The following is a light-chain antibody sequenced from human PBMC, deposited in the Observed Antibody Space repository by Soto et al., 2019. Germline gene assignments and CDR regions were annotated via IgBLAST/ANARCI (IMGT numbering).Light chain of an antibody. V-gene: IGLV1-40*01. CDR3: QSYDSSLSGVV. CDR2: VNV. CDR1: STNIGAGYN. J-gene: IGLJ3*02. Sequence: QAVVTQPPSVSGAPGQRVTISCTGSSTNIGAGYNVHWYQQLPGTAPKLLIFVNVNRPSGVPDRFSGSKSGTSASLAITGLQVEDEADYYCQSYDSSLSGVVFGGGTKLTVL.